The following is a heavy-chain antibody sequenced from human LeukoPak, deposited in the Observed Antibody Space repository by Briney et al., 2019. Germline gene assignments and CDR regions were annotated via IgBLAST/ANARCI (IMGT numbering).Heavy chain of an antibody. J-gene: IGHJ6*03. V-gene: IGHV4-34*01. CDR3: ARGAGMSPAATAYYYYMDV. CDR2: ITHHGST. D-gene: IGHD2-2*01. Sequence: KPSETLSLTCAVYGGSFSNYYLSWVRQPPGKGLEWIGEITHHGSTNYNPSLKSRVTISVDTSKNQFSLKLSSVTAADTAVYYCARGAGMSPAATAYYYYMDVWGKGTTVTVSS. CDR1: GGSFSNYY.